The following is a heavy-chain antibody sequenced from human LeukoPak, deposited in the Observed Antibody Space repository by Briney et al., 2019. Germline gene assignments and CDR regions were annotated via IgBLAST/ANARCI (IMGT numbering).Heavy chain of an antibody. CDR3: ARDRIVVVPAAPYDWYFDL. CDR2: IIPIRGIA. D-gene: IGHD2-2*01. Sequence: ASVKVPCEASGGTFSSYAISWVRQAPGQGLEWMGRIIPIRGIANYAQKFHGRVTITADKSTSTVYMELSSLRSEDTAVYYCARDRIVVVPAAPYDWYFDLWGRGTLVTVSS. CDR1: GGTFSSYA. J-gene: IGHJ2*01. V-gene: IGHV1-69*04.